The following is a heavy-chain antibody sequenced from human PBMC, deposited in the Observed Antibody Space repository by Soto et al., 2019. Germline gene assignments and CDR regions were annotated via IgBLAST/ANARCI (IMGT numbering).Heavy chain of an antibody. CDR1: GGSVSSGSYY. CDR2: IYYSGST. J-gene: IGHJ4*02. V-gene: IGHV4-61*01. CDR3: AGRDCTNGICYFY. D-gene: IGHD2-8*01. Sequence: PSETLSLTCTVSGGSVSSGSYYWSWIRQPPGKGLEWIGYIYYSGSTNYNPSLKGRFTISRDNAKNTLYLHMNSLRAEDTAVYYCAGRDCTNGICYFYWGQGTLVTVSS.